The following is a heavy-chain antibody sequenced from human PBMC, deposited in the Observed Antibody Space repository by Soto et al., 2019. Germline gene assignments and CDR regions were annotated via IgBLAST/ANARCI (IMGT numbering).Heavy chain of an antibody. CDR1: GFAFRSYN. CDR2: ISSGSSNI. J-gene: IGHJ4*02. V-gene: IGHV3-21*01. Sequence: GGSLRLSCAASGFAFRSYNMDWVRQAPGKGLEWVASISSGSSNIYYADSVKGRFTISRDNAKNSLYLQMDSLRAEDSAVYYCASATVVTATFDFWGQGTLVTVSS. CDR3: ASATVVTATFDF. D-gene: IGHD2-21*02.